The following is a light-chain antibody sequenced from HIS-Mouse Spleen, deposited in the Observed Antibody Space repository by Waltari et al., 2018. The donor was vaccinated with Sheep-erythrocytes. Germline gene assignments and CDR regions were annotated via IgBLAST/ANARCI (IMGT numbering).Light chain of an antibody. Sequence: AIQLTQSPSSLSASVGDRVIITCRASQGISSALAWYQQKPGKAPKLLIYDASSLESGVASRFSGSGSGTDFTLTISSLQPEDFATYYCQQFNNYPRTFGQGTKVEIK. V-gene: IGKV1D-13*01. CDR3: QQFNNYPRT. J-gene: IGKJ1*01. CDR2: DAS. CDR1: QGISSA.